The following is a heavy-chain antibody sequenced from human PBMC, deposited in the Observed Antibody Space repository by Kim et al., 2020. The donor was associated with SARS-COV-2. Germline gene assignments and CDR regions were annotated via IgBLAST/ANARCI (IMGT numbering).Heavy chain of an antibody. D-gene: IGHD4-17*01. CDR3: ARGMDYGDYVGFDP. CDR1: GYTFTSYA. J-gene: IGHJ5*02. Sequence: ASVKVSCKASGYTFTSYAKNWVRQAPGQGLEWMGWINTNTGNPTYAQGFTGRFVFSLDTSVSTAYLQISSLKAEDTAVYYCARGMDYGDYVGFDPWGQGTLVTVSS. V-gene: IGHV7-4-1*02. CDR2: INTNTGNP.